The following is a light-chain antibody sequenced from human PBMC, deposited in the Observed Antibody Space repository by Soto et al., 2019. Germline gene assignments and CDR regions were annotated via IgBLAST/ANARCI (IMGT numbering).Light chain of an antibody. Sequence: QSVLTQPASVSGSPGQSITISCTGTSSDVGSYNLVSWYQQRPGKAPKLMIYEGSKRPSGVSNRFSGSKSGNTASLTISGLQAEDEADYYCCSYAGSSTPHVVFGGGTKLTVL. CDR2: EGS. CDR3: CSYAGSSTPHVV. J-gene: IGLJ2*01. V-gene: IGLV2-23*01. CDR1: SSDVGSYNL.